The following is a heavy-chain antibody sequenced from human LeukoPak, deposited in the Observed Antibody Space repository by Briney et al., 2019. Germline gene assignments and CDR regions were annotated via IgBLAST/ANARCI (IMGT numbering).Heavy chain of an antibody. CDR3: ARNSGKYQLLYRSHAFDI. Sequence: GESLKISCKGSGYSFTSYWIGWVRQMPGKGLEWMGIIYPGDSDTRYSPSFQGQVTISADKSISTAYLQWSSLKASDTAMYYCARNSGKYQLLYRSHAFDIWGQGTMVTVSS. CDR1: GYSFTSYW. J-gene: IGHJ3*02. CDR2: IYPGDSDT. D-gene: IGHD2-2*02. V-gene: IGHV5-51*01.